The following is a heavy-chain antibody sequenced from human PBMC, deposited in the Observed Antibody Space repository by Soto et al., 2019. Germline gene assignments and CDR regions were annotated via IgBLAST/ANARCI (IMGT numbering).Heavy chain of an antibody. CDR3: AGGEGARWLVDY. Sequence: ASVKVSCKASGYTFTGYYMHWVRQAPGQGLEWMGWINPNSGGTNYAQKFQGWVTMTRDTSISTTYMELSRLRSDDTAVYYCAGGEGARWLVDYWGRETLVTVSS. CDR1: GYTFTGYY. V-gene: IGHV1-2*04. CDR2: INPNSGGT. J-gene: IGHJ4*02. D-gene: IGHD6-19*01.